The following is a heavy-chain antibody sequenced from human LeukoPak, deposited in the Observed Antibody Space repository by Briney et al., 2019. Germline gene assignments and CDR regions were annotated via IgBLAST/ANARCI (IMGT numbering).Heavy chain of an antibody. J-gene: IGHJ4*02. CDR2: ISGNTRYI. CDR3: ARSYGDYGGFDY. D-gene: IGHD4-17*01. V-gene: IGHV3-21*04. Sequence: GGSLRLSCAASGFTFSSFGMNWVRQAPGKGLEWVASISGNTRYISFVDSLKGRFTISRDNSKNTLYLQMNSLRAEDTAVYYCARSYGDYGGFDYWGQGTLVTVSS. CDR1: GFTFSSFG.